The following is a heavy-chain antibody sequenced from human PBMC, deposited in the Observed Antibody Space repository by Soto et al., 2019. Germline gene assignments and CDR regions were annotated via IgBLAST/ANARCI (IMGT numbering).Heavy chain of an antibody. V-gene: IGHV3-30-3*01. CDR2: ISYDGSNK. Sequence: QVQLVESGGGVVQPGRSLRLSCAASGFTFSSYAMHWVRQAPGKGLEWVAVISYDGSNKYCADSVKGRFTISRDNSKNTLYLQMNSLRAEDTAVYYCARVPYPGGVTTWFYFDYWGQGTLVTVSS. CDR1: GFTFSSYA. D-gene: IGHD4-17*01. J-gene: IGHJ4*02. CDR3: ARVPYPGGVTTWFYFDY.